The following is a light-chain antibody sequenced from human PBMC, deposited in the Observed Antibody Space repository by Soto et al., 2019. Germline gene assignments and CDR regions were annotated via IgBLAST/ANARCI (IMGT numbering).Light chain of an antibody. V-gene: IGKV3-15*01. Sequence: EIVMTQSPVTLSVSPGERATLSCRASQSVSSDLAWYQQRPGQAPRLLMYGASTRATGIPARFGGSGSGTEFTLTISSLQSEDFAVYYCQQYNNWPLTFGGGTKVDIK. CDR1: QSVSSD. CDR2: GAS. CDR3: QQYNNWPLT. J-gene: IGKJ4*02.